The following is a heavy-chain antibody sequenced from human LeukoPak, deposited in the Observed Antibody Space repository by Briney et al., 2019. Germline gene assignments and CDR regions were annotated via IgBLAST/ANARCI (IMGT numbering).Heavy chain of an antibody. Sequence: ASVKVSCKASGYTFTAYYMHWLRQAPGQGLEWMGWINPDSGGTKYAQKFQGRVTMTRDTSTSTVYMELSSLRSDDTAVYYCARGGFLEWSHFDYWGQGTLVTVSS. J-gene: IGHJ4*02. V-gene: IGHV1-2*02. D-gene: IGHD3-3*01. CDR3: ARGGFLEWSHFDY. CDR2: INPDSGGT. CDR1: GYTFTAYY.